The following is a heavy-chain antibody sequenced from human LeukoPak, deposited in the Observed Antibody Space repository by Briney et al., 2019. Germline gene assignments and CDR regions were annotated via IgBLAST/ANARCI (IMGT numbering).Heavy chain of an antibody. J-gene: IGHJ5*02. CDR3: ARDETLKNWFDP. Sequence: PSETLSLTCGVSGGSLSFYYWSWIRQSPGKGLEWIAEISQNGDSNYNMSLKSRVTISLDKSKNQVSLKLNSVTAADTAVYFCARDETLKNWFDPWGQGTLVIVSS. CDR2: ISQNGDS. CDR1: GGSLSFYY. V-gene: IGHV4-34*01.